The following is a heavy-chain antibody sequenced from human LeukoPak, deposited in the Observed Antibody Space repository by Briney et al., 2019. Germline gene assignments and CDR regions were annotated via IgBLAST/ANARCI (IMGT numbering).Heavy chain of an antibody. V-gene: IGHV1-46*01. Sequence: GASVKVSCKASGYTFTSYYMHWVRQAPGQGLEWMGIINSSGGSTSYAQKFKGRVTMTRDTSASTVYMELSSLRSEDTAVYYCAGSRETMTPPYYYYGMDVWGQGTTVTVSS. J-gene: IGHJ6*02. D-gene: IGHD3-22*01. CDR1: GYTFTSYY. CDR3: AGSRETMTPPYYYYGMDV. CDR2: INSSGGST.